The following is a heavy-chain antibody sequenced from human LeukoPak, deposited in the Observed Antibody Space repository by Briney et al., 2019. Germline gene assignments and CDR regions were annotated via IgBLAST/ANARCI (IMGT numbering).Heavy chain of an antibody. V-gene: IGHV4-39*01. CDR3: ARRGAGLVRGVIITFFNY. J-gene: IGHJ4*02. D-gene: IGHD3-10*01. Sequence: SETLSLTCTVSGGSISSSSYYWDWIRQPPGKGLEWIGSIYYSGSTNYNPSLQSLVTISVDTSNNQFSLKLSSVTAADTAVYYCARRGAGLVRGVIITFFNYWGQGTPVTVSS. CDR1: GGSISSSSYY. CDR2: IYYSGST.